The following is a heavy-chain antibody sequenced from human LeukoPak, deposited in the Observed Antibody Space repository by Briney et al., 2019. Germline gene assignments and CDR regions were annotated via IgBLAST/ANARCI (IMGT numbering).Heavy chain of an antibody. D-gene: IGHD2-2*01. CDR2: IYYSGST. V-gene: IGHV4-39*01. J-gene: IGHJ4*02. Sequence: PSETLSLTCTVSGGSISSSSYYWGWIRQPPGKGLEWIGSIYYSGSTYYNPSLKSRVTISVDTSKSQFSLKLSSVTAADTAVYYCATMVVPAANEGHDYWGQGTLVTVSS. CDR3: ATMVVPAANEGHDY. CDR1: GGSISSSSYY.